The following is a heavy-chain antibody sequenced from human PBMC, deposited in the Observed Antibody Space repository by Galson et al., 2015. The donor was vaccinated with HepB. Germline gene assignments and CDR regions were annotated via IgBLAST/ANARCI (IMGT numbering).Heavy chain of an antibody. J-gene: IGHJ3*02. CDR2: ISAYNGNT. CDR1: GYTFTSYG. CDR3: ARGLVPYYYDSSGLTHAFDI. D-gene: IGHD3-22*01. Sequence: SVKVSCKASGYTFTSYGISWVRQAPGQGLEWMGWISAYNGNTNYAQKLQGRVTMTTDTSTSTAYMELRSLRSDDTAVYYCARGLVPYYYDSSGLTHAFDIWGQGTMVTVSS. V-gene: IGHV1-18*04.